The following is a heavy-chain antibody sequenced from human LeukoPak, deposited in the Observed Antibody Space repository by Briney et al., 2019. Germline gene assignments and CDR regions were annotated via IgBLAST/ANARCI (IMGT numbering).Heavy chain of an antibody. Sequence: PGGSLRLSCAASGFTFDDYAMHWVRQAPGKGLEWVSVIYSGGNTYYTDSVKGRFTISRDNPKNTVFLQMGSLRGEDTAVYYCARCYYDGSGFYYYFDYWGQGTLVTVSS. J-gene: IGHJ4*02. CDR2: IYSGGNT. CDR1: GFTFDDYA. D-gene: IGHD3-22*01. V-gene: IGHV3-53*01. CDR3: ARCYYDGSGFYYYFDY.